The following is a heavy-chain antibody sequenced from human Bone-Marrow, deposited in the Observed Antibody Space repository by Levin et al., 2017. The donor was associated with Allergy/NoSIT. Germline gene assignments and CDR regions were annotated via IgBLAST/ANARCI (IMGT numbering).Heavy chain of an antibody. V-gene: IGHV3-53*01. CDR2: IYTGGTT. J-gene: IGHJ6*02. D-gene: IGHD2-15*01. CDR1: GFTVSSHY. Sequence: PGESLKISCEASGFTVSSHYMSWVRQAPGKGLEWVSVIYTGGTTYYADSVEGRFTISRDKSKNMVYLQMDSLRAEDTAVYYCAREVVEVVSSYYHYYGMDVWGQGTTVTVSS. CDR3: AREVVEVVSSYYHYYGMDV.